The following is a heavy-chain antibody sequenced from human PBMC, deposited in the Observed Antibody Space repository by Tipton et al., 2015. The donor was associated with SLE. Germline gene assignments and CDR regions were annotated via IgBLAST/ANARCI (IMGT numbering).Heavy chain of an antibody. J-gene: IGHJ3*02. V-gene: IGHV4-59*01. CDR2: IYYSGST. CDR3: ARGYDYVWGSYRFDAFDI. D-gene: IGHD3-16*02. CDR1: GGSITNYY. Sequence: TLSLTCTVSGGSITNYYWSWIRQPPGKGLEWIGYIYYSGSTNYNPSLKSRVTISVDTSKNQFSLKLSSVTAADTAVYYCARGYDYVWGSYRFDAFDIWGQGTMVTVSS.